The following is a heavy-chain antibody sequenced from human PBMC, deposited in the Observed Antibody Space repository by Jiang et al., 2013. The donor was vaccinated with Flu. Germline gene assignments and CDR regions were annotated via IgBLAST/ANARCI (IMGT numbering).Heavy chain of an antibody. Sequence: GSGLVKPSETLSLTCTVSGASISTSSYYWGWIRQPPGKGLEWIGSVYYGGSTYYNPSLKSRVTISVDTSKNQFSLKLSSVTAADTAVYYCARGPTGLERRDYYYGMDVWGQGTTVTVSS. CDR2: VYYGGST. V-gene: IGHV4-39*07. J-gene: IGHJ6*02. CDR1: GASISTSSYY. CDR3: ARGPTGLERRDYYYGMDV. D-gene: IGHD1-1*01.